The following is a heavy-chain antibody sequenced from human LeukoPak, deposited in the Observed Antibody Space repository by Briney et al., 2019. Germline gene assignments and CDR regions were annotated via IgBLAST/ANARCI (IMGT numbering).Heavy chain of an antibody. CDR2: ISASGGST. J-gene: IGHJ4*02. D-gene: IGHD6-19*01. CDR1: GFTFSSYA. V-gene: IGHV3-23*01. CDR3: AKEGIAVAGTHFDY. Sequence: GGSLRLSCAASGFTFSSYAMSWVRQAPGKGLDWVSAISASGGSTYYADSVKGRFTISRDNSKNTLYLQMNSLRAEDTALYYCAKEGIAVAGTHFDYWGQGTLVTVSS.